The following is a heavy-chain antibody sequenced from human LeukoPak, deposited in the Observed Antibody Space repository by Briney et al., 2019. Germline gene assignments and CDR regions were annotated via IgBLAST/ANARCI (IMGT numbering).Heavy chain of an antibody. D-gene: IGHD2-2*01. CDR3: ATDFSKYQLLRSALLQFDP. CDR2: FDPEDGET. V-gene: IGHV1-69-2*01. Sequence: ASVKISCKVSGYTFTDYYMHWVQQAPGKGLEWMGGFDPEDGETIYAQKFQGRVTMTEDTSTDTAYMELSSLRSEDTAVYYCATDFSKYQLLRSALLQFDPWGQGTLVTVSS. J-gene: IGHJ5*02. CDR1: GYTFTDYY.